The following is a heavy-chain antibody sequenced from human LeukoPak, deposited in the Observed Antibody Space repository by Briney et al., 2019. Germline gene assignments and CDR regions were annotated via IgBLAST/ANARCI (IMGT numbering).Heavy chain of an antibody. CDR1: GYAFDSHG. D-gene: IGHD3-10*01. CDR3: ARDEGKWFGESYYYYYGMDV. Sequence: ASVKVSCKASGYAFDSHGISWVRQVPGQGLEWMGWISVYKTNATYAEKFQDRVTMTTDTSTSTAYVELRRLTSDDTAVYYCARDEGKWFGESYYYYYGMDVWGQGTTVSVSS. CDR2: ISVYKTNA. V-gene: IGHV1-18*04. J-gene: IGHJ6*02.